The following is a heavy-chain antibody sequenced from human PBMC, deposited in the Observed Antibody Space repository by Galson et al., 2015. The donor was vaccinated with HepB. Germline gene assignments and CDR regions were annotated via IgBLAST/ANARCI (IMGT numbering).Heavy chain of an antibody. J-gene: IGHJ4*02. Sequence: SLRLSCAASGFTFSSYAMSWVRQAPGKGLEWVSAISGSGGSTYYADSVKGRFTISRDNSKNTLYLQMNSLRAEDTAVYYCAKFSGGWNWNDGGFDYWGQGTLVTVSS. CDR3: AKFSGGWNWNDGGFDY. CDR1: GFTFSSYA. D-gene: IGHD1-1*01. CDR2: ISGSGGST. V-gene: IGHV3-23*01.